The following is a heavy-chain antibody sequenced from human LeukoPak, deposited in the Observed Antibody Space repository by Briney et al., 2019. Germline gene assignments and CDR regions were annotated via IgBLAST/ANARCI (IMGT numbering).Heavy chain of an antibody. CDR3: TRMTTGHDY. CDR1: GVSFNDYY. D-gene: IGHD4-17*01. CDR2: INHSGYT. V-gene: IGHV4-34*04. Sequence: SETLSLTCAVSGVSFNDYYWSWVRQTPGKGLEWIGEINHSGYTNDSPSLKSRATLSIDTSRKQFSLNLRSVTVADTGIYYCTRMTTGHDYWGQGTLVTVSS. J-gene: IGHJ4*02.